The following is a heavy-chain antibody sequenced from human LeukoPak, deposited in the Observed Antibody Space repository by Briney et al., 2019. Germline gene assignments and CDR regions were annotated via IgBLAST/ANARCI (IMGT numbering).Heavy chain of an antibody. CDR3: AREIWGYDILTGYPYYYYGMDV. CDR1: GGSVSSGSYY. CDR2: IYYSGST. V-gene: IGHV4-61*01. D-gene: IGHD3-9*01. J-gene: IGHJ6*02. Sequence: SETLSLTCTVSGGSVSSGSYYWSWIRQPPGTGLEWIGYIYYSGSTNYNPSLKSRVTISVDTSKNQFSLKLSSVTAADTAVYYCAREIWGYDILTGYPYYYYGMDVWGQGTTVTVSS.